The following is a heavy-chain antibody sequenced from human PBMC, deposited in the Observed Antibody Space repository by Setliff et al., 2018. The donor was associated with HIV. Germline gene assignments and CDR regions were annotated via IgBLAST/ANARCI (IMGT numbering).Heavy chain of an antibody. CDR2: ISSSSGTI. CDR3: ARSHYDSRGYYYRGDAFDI. D-gene: IGHD3-22*01. Sequence: PGGSLRLSCAASGFSFSIYEMNWVRQAPGKGLEWLSYISSSSGTILYVDSVQGRFTIPRDNAKNSLYLQMNSLRAEDTAVYYCARSHYDSRGYYYRGDAFDIWGLGTMVTVSS. V-gene: IGHV3-48*03. J-gene: IGHJ3*02. CDR1: GFSFSIYE.